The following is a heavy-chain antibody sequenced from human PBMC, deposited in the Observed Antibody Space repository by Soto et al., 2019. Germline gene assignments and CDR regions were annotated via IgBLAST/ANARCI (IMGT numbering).Heavy chain of an antibody. CDR2: ISGSGGTS. CDR1: GITFSHYA. D-gene: IGHD2-21*02. J-gene: IGHJ5*02. V-gene: IGHV3-23*01. CDR3: AEATVIVAITTAIGHWLGT. Sequence: QSGGSLRLSCAASGITFSHYAMTWVRQGPGKXLEWVSVISGSGGTSYYADSVKGRFTISRDNPKKMLYLQMNSLRGEDTAIYYFAEATVIVAITTAIGHWLGTWGQGTRVTVSS.